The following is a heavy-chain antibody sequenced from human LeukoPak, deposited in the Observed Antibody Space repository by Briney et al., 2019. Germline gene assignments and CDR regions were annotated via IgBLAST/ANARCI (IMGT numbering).Heavy chain of an antibody. V-gene: IGHV1-2*02. CDR1: GYTFTGYY. CDR2: INPNSGGT. D-gene: IGHD6-13*01. Sequence: GASVKVSCKASGYTFTGYYMHWVRQAPGQGLEWMGWINPNSGGTNYAQKFQGRVTMTRDTSISTAYMELSRLRSDDTAVYYCARAYATYSGSWYLLYWGQGTLVTVSS. CDR3: ARAYATYSGSWYLLY. J-gene: IGHJ4*02.